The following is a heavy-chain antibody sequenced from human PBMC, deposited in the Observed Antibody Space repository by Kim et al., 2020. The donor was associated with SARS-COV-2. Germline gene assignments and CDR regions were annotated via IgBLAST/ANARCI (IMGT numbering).Heavy chain of an antibody. D-gene: IGHD6-13*01. CDR2: IIPIFGTA. CDR1: GGTFSSYA. CDR3: ARGLSGIAAAVDY. J-gene: IGHJ4*02. V-gene: IGHV1-69*13. Sequence: SVKVSCKASGGTFSSYAISWVRQAPGQGLEWMGGIIPIFGTANYAQKFQGRVTITADESTSTAYMELSSLRSEDTAVYYCARGLSGIAAAVDYWGQGTLVTVSS.